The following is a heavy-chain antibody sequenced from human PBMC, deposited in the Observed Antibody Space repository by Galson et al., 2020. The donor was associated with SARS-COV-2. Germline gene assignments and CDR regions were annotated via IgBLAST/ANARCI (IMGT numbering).Heavy chain of an antibody. CDR2: IWSDGNNK. J-gene: IGHJ4*02. V-gene: IGHV3-33*01. CDR3: TVTIIVPGTLDY. D-gene: IGHD3-22*01. Sequence: GGSLRLSCAASGFTFSTYAMHWVRQAPGKGLEWVAVIWSDGNNKFYPDSVKGRFTISRDNSKNTVNLQMNSLRAEDTAVYYCTVTIIVPGTLDYWGQGTLVSVSS. CDR1: GFTFSTYA.